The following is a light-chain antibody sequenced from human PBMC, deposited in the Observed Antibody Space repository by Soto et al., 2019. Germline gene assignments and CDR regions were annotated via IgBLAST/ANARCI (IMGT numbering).Light chain of an antibody. CDR3: QQRSNWPPGGT. Sequence: DIPLTQSPSFLSASVGDRVTITCRASQGISSYLAWYQQKPGKAPKLLIYAASTLQSGVPSRFSGSGSGTEFTLTISSLQPEDFAVYYCQQRSNWPPGGTFGQGTKVEIK. J-gene: IGKJ1*01. CDR1: QGISSY. CDR2: AAS. V-gene: IGKV1-9*01.